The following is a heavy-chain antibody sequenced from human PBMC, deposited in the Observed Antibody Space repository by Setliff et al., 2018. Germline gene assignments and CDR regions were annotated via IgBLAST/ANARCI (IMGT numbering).Heavy chain of an antibody. J-gene: IGHJ4*02. Sequence: ETLSLTCTVSGGSVGNSYYYWNWIRQPAGKGLEWIGYVFFTGDTDYNPSLGSRVTISLDRSKTQFSLKLSSVTAADTAVYYCARHPGARYYYGSGSFYHLDSWGQGTLVTVSS. CDR1: GGSVGNSYYY. CDR3: ARHPGARYYYGSGSFYHLDS. D-gene: IGHD3-10*01. CDR2: VFFTGDT. V-gene: IGHV4-61*10.